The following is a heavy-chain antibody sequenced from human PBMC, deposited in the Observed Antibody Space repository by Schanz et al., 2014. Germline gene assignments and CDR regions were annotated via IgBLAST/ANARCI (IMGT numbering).Heavy chain of an antibody. V-gene: IGHV1-69*02. CDR3: ARTGYDPSLTH. CDR2: IIPITGIT. CDR1: GDTFRSYT. Sequence: QVQLVQSGAEVKKPGSSVKVSCKASGDTFRSYTINWVRHAPGQGLEWMGRIIPITGITNYAQKFQGRVTFTADKSTSTAFLEVNSLRSEDTAVYYCARTGYDPSLTHWGPGTLVTVSS. J-gene: IGHJ4*02. D-gene: IGHD5-12*01.